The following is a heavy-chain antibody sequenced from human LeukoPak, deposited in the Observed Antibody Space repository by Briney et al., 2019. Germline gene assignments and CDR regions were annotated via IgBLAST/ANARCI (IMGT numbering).Heavy chain of an antibody. V-gene: IGHV3-21*01. J-gene: IGHJ4*02. CDR2: ISSSSSYI. Sequence: PGGSLRLSCAASGFTFSGYSMNWVRQAPGKGLEWVSCISSSSSYIYYADSVKGRFNISRDNAKNSLYLQMNSLRAEDSAVYFCARDLNDYYSYYFDYWGQGTLVTVSS. D-gene: IGHD3-22*01. CDR3: ARDLNDYYSYYFDY. CDR1: GFTFSGYS.